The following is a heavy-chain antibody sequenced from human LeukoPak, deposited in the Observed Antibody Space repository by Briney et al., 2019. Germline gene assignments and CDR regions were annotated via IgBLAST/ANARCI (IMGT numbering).Heavy chain of an antibody. J-gene: IGHJ6*02. V-gene: IGHV3-21*01. CDR2: ISSSSSYI. CDR1: GFTFSSDS. CDR3: ARDLAEYYYYGMDV. Sequence: GGSLRLSCAASGFTFSSDSMNWVCQGPGPGLGWVSSISSSSSYIYYADSVKGRFTISRNNAKNSLYLQMNSLRAEDTAVYYCARDLAEYYYYGMDVWGQGTTVTVSS.